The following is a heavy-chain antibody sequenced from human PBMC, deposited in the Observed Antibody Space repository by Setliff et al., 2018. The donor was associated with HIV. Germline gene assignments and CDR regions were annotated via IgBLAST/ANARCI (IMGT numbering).Heavy chain of an antibody. CDR2: IKPDGSSK. CDR3: VRWGLPYGIDA. D-gene: IGHD3-16*01. Sequence: GGSLRLSCVASKFIFSSYSMSWVRQAPGKGREWVAHIKPDGSSKKYVDSVKGRFTISRDNAKDSLYLQMHSLRAEDTAVYYCVRWGLPYGIDAWGQGTLVTVS. J-gene: IGHJ4*02. V-gene: IGHV3-7*01. CDR1: KFIFSSYS.